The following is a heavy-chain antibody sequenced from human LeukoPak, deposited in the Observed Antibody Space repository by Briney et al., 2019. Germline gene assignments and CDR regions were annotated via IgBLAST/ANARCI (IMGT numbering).Heavy chain of an antibody. D-gene: IGHD4-17*01. J-gene: IGHJ5*02. V-gene: IGHV3-7*01. Sequence: PGGSLRLSCAASGFTFSNYWMSWVRQVPGKGLEWVANIKQDGNEKYYVDSVKGRFTISRDNAKNSLYLQMNSLKAEDTAVYYCARANYGDYSSWGQGTLVTVS. CDR1: GFTFSNYW. CDR3: ARANYGDYSS. CDR2: IKQDGNEK.